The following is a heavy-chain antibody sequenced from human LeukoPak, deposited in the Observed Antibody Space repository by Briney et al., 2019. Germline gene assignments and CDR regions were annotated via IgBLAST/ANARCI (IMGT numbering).Heavy chain of an antibody. Sequence: GASVNVSCTVSGYTLTELSMHWVRQAPGEGLEWMGGFDPEDGETIYAQKFQGRVTMTEDTSTDTAYMELSRLRSEDTAVYYCATLPPGEYGDEVLGLDWGQGTLVTVSS. CDR2: FDPEDGET. CDR1: GYTLTELS. CDR3: ATLPPGEYGDEVLGLD. J-gene: IGHJ4*02. D-gene: IGHD4-17*01. V-gene: IGHV1-24*01.